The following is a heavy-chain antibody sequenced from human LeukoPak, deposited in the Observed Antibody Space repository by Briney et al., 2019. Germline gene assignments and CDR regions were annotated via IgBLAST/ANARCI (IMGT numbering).Heavy chain of an antibody. Sequence: SETLSLTCTVSGGSISSGGYYWSWIRQHPGKGLEWIGYIYYSGSTYYNPSLKSRVTISVGTSKNQFSLKLSSVTAADTAVYYCAREDYDSSGFDYWGQGTLVTVSS. CDR2: IYYSGST. V-gene: IGHV4-31*03. D-gene: IGHD3-22*01. J-gene: IGHJ4*02. CDR1: GGSISSGGYY. CDR3: AREDYDSSGFDY.